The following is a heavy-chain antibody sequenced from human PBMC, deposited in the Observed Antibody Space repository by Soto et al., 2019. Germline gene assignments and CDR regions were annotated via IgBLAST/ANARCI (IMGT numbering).Heavy chain of an antibody. V-gene: IGHV1-69*08. Sequence: QVQLVQSGAEVKKPGSSVKVSCKASGGTFSNYIFYWVRQAPGQGLEWMGRVIPILGTTNYAQRFQGSVTISANKSTSTAYLELSSLRSDDTAVFYCARGRIDCRGGGFHLDSGGQGTLVAVSS. CDR3: ARGRIDCRGGGFHLDS. J-gene: IGHJ4*02. D-gene: IGHD2-15*01. CDR1: GGTFSNYI. CDR2: VIPILGTT.